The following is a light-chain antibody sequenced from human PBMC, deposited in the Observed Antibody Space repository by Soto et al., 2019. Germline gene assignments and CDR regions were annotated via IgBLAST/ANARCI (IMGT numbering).Light chain of an antibody. V-gene: IGKV1-9*01. J-gene: IGKJ4*01. CDR1: QGISTF. CDR3: QQLNSYPLT. Sequence: DIQLTQSPSFLSASVGDRVTITCRASQGISTFLAWYQQNPGKAPKLLIYAASILQSGVPSRFRGSGSGTDFTLTISRLQPEDFATYFCQQLNSYPLTFGGGTKVDIK. CDR2: AAS.